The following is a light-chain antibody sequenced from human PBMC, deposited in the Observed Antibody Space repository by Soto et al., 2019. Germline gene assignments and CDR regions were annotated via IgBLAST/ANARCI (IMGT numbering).Light chain of an antibody. Sequence: EIVMTQSPATLSVSPGARATLSCRASQNVGSNLAWYQQKPGQAPRLLISGSSARATGIPVRFSGSGSEREFTLTIYVLQSEDFAIYFCQHYYIWPSDGSFGQGTKVDIK. CDR3: QHYYIWPSDGS. CDR2: GSS. V-gene: IGKV3-15*01. J-gene: IGKJ1*01. CDR1: QNVGSN.